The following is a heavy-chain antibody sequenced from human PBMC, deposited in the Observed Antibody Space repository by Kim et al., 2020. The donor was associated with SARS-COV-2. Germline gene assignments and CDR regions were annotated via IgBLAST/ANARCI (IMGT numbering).Heavy chain of an antibody. CDR1: GYTFTSYG. CDR3: ARVRRITMVRGTHYYYGMDV. V-gene: IGHV1-18*01. Sequence: ASVKVSCKASGYTFTSYGISWVRQAPGQGLEWMGWSSAYNGNTNYAQKLQGRVTMTTDTSTSTAYMELRSLRSDDTAVYYCARVRRITMVRGTHYYYGMDVWGQGTTVTVSS. CDR2: SSAYNGNT. D-gene: IGHD3-10*01. J-gene: IGHJ6*02.